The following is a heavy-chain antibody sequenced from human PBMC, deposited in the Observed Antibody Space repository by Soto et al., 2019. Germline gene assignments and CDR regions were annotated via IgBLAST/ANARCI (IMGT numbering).Heavy chain of an antibody. Sequence: PGGSLRLSCAASGFTFSSYAMHWVRQAPGKGLEWVAVISYDGSNKYYADSVKGRFTISRDNSKNTLYLQMNSLRAEDTAVYYCARDSCISTSCYYYYGMDVWDQGTSVTVSS. CDR3: ARDSCISTSCYYYYGMDV. J-gene: IGHJ6*02. D-gene: IGHD2-2*01. CDR1: GFTFSSYA. V-gene: IGHV3-30-3*01. CDR2: ISYDGSNK.